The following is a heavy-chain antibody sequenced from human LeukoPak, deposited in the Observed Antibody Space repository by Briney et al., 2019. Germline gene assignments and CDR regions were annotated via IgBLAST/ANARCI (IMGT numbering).Heavy chain of an antibody. Sequence: SETLSLTCTVSGGSISSTSYYWGWIRQPPGKGLEWIGNIYYSGSTYYSPSLKSRVAISVDTSKNQFSLKLSSVTAADTAVYYCARFGAYYYYMDVWGKGTTVTVSS. V-gene: IGHV4-39*07. D-gene: IGHD3-10*01. CDR2: IYYSGST. CDR1: GGSISSTSYY. J-gene: IGHJ6*03. CDR3: ARFGAYYYYMDV.